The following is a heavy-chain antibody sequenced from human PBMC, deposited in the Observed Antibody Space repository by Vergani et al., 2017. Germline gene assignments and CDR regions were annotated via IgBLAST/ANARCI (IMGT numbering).Heavy chain of an antibody. CDR2: IIPILGIA. CDR1: GGTFSSYA. D-gene: IGHD5-24*01. CDR3: ASEVGEMATIQGSWLRPFDY. V-gene: IGHV1-69*04. J-gene: IGHJ4*02. Sequence: QVQLVQSGAEVKKPGSSVKVSCKASGGTFSSYAISWVRQAPGQGLEWMGRIIPILGIAHSAQKFQGRVTITADKSTSTAYMELSSLRSEDTAVYYCASEVGEMATIQGSWLRPFDYGGQGTLVTVSS.